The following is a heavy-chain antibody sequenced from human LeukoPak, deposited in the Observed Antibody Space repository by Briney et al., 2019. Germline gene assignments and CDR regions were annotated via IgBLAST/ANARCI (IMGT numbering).Heavy chain of an antibody. J-gene: IGHJ5*02. CDR2: IYYSGST. D-gene: IGHD2-2*02. Sequence: SETLSLTCTVSGGSISSSSYYWGWIRQPPGKGLEWIGSIYYSGSTYHNPSLKSRVTISVDTSKNQFSLKLSSVTAADTAVYYCARDFVLVPQLLYDDWFDPWGQGTLVTVSS. CDR1: GGSISSSSYY. V-gene: IGHV4-39*07. CDR3: ARDFVLVPQLLYDDWFDP.